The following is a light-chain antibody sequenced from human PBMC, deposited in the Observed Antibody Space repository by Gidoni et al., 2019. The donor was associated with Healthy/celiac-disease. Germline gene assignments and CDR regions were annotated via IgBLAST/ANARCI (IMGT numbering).Light chain of an antibody. Sequence: DIVLTQSSGTLSLSPGQRATLSCKASQSVSRNYLVWYQQTPGQAPRLLIFGASSMATGIPDRFSGSGSGTDFTLTISRLEPEDFAVYYCQQYGSSPYTFGQXTKVEIK. CDR2: GAS. V-gene: IGKV3-20*01. CDR3: QQYGSSPYT. J-gene: IGKJ2*01. CDR1: QSVSRNY.